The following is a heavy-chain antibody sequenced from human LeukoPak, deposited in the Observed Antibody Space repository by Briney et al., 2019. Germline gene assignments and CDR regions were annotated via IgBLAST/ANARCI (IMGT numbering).Heavy chain of an antibody. Sequence: SETLSLTCTVSGGSISSGDYYWSWIRQPPGRGLEWIGYIYYSGSTYYNPSLKSRVTISVDTSKNQFSLKLSSVTAADTAVYYCARDGRTGTPHFDFWGQGTLVTVSS. CDR1: GGSISSGDYY. CDR3: ARDGRTGTPHFDF. D-gene: IGHD1-1*01. V-gene: IGHV4-30-4*08. J-gene: IGHJ4*02. CDR2: IYYSGST.